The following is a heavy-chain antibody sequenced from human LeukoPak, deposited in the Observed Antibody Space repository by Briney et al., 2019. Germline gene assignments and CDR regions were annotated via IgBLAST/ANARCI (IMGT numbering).Heavy chain of an antibody. CDR1: GYRFTSYW. V-gene: IGHV5-51*01. Sequence: GESLKIPCKGSGYRFTSYWIGWVRQIPGKGLEWMGIIYPSDSDSRYSPSFQGQVRISADKSISAAYLQWSSLKASDTAMYYCLRQSSTAYYDISGLPYDAFDIWGQGTMVTVSS. CDR2: IYPSDSDS. D-gene: IGHD3-22*01. CDR3: LRQSSTAYYDISGLPYDAFDI. J-gene: IGHJ3*02.